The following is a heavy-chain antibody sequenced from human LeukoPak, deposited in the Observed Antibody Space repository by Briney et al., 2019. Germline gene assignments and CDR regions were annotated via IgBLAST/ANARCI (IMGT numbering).Heavy chain of an antibody. J-gene: IGHJ6*02. CDR3: AKSRGSSTSAYALDV. CDR2: ISGTGGNT. D-gene: IGHD2-2*01. CDR1: GFTFSSYA. V-gene: IGHV3-23*01. Sequence: GGSLRLSCAASGFTFSSYAMSSVRQAPGKGLEWVSGISGTGGNTYYADSVKGRFTISRDNSKNTLYLQMNTLRAEDTAIYYCAKSRGSSTSAYALDVWGQGTTVTVSS.